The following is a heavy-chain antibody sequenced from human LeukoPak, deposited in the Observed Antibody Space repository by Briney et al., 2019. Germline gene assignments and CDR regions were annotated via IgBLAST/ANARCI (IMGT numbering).Heavy chain of an antibody. J-gene: IGHJ1*01. D-gene: IGHD6-13*01. CDR3: ARADGWEAAAGTGGIRFQX. CDR1: GYTFISHG. CDR2: ISAYNGKT. Sequence: ASVKVSCKASGYTFISHGISWVRQAPGQGLEWMGWISAYNGKTNYAQKLQGRITMTTDTSTSTAYMELRSLRSDDTAVYYCARADGWEAAAGTGGIRFQXXXXGTLVTVSS. V-gene: IGHV1-18*01.